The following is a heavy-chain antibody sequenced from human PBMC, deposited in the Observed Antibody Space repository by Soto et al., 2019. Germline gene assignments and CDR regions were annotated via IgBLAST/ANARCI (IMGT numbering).Heavy chain of an antibody. V-gene: IGHV3-7*04. J-gene: IGHJ3*02. Sequence: GGSLRLSCRASGFTFSTYWMSWVRQAPGKGLEWVANIKPDGSEKWYVGSVKGRFTISRDNAKNSLYLQMISLRAEDTAVYYCARGDYFDTSGHFSDAFDIWGQGTMVTVSS. CDR1: GFTFSTYW. CDR3: ARGDYFDTSGHFSDAFDI. D-gene: IGHD3-9*01. CDR2: IKPDGSEK.